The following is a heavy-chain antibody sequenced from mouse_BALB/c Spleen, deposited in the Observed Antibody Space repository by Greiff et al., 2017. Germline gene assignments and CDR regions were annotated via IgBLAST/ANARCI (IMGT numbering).Heavy chain of an antibody. CDR1: GFNIKDTY. V-gene: IGHV14-3*02. CDR2: IDPANGNT. Sequence: EVKLMESGAELVKPGASVKLSCTASGFNIKDTYMHWVKQRPEQGLEWIGRIDPANGNTKYDPKFQGKATITADTSSNTAYLQLSSLTSEDTAVYYCAGEYAMDYWGQGTSVTVSS. CDR3: AGEYAMDY. J-gene: IGHJ4*01.